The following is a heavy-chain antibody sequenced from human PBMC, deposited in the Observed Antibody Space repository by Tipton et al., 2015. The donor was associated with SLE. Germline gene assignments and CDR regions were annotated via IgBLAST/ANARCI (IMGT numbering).Heavy chain of an antibody. CDR1: GFNFRGYW. CDR2: INQDGSER. V-gene: IGHV3-7*03. Sequence: SLRLSCAASGFNFRGYWMTWVRQAPGKGPEWLADINQDGSERDYVDSVRGRFTISRDNPKNSLYLQMNSLRAEDTAVYYCARETSRMALIVVAIGAYDIGGQGRMVTVSS. D-gene: IGHD3-22*01. CDR3: ARETSRMALIVVAIGAYDI. J-gene: IGHJ3*02.